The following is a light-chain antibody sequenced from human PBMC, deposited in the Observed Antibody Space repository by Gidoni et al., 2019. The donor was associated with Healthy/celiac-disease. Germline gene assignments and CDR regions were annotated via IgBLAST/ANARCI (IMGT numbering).Light chain of an antibody. Sequence: DIQMTQSPSSLSASVGDRVTITCRASQSISSYLNWYQQKPGKAPKLLIYAASSLQSGVPSRFSGSSLQPEDFATYYCQQSYSTPYTFGQGTKLEIK. CDR1: QSISSY. V-gene: IGKV1-39*01. J-gene: IGKJ2*01. CDR2: AAS. CDR3: QQSYSTPYT.